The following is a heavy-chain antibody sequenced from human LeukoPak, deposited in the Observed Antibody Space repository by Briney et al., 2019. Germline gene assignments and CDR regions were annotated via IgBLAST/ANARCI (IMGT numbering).Heavy chain of an antibody. V-gene: IGHV3-73*01. CDR2: IRSKANSYAT. CDR1: GFTFSGSA. Sequence: GGSLRLSCAASGFTFSGSAMHWVRQASGKGLEWVGRIRSKANSYATAYAASVKGRFTISRDGSKNTAYLQMNSLKTEDTAVYYCTRQITMVRGVIIHDAFDIWGQGTMVTVSS. CDR3: TRQITMVRGVIIHDAFDI. D-gene: IGHD3-10*01. J-gene: IGHJ3*02.